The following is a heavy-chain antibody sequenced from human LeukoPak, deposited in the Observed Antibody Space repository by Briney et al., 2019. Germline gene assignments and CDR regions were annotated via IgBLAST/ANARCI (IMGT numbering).Heavy chain of an antibody. Sequence: GASVKVSCKASGYTFTSYGISWVRQAPGQGHEWMGWISAYNGNTNYAQKLQGRVTMTTDTSTSTAYMELRSLRSDDTAVYYCARGSGAVAGLQGDAFDIWGQGTMVTVSS. CDR2: ISAYNGNT. CDR1: GYTFTSYG. J-gene: IGHJ3*02. CDR3: ARGSGAVAGLQGDAFDI. D-gene: IGHD6-19*01. V-gene: IGHV1-18*01.